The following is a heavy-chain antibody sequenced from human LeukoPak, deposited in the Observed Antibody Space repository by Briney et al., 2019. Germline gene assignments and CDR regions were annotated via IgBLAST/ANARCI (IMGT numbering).Heavy chain of an antibody. D-gene: IGHD3-22*01. CDR2: ISPYNGNT. J-gene: IGHJ4*02. Sequence: ASVKVSCKTSGYTFTSYGVSWVRQAPGQGLEWMGWISPYNGNTNYAQKLQGRMTMTTDTSTSTAYMELRSLRSDGTAVYYCARDSITMIKDFWGQGTLVTVSS. V-gene: IGHV1-18*01. CDR1: GYTFTSYG. CDR3: ARDSITMIKDF.